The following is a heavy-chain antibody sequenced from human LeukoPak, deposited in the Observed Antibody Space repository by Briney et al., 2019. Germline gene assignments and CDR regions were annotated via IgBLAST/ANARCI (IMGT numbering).Heavy chain of an antibody. CDR1: GFTFSSFA. Sequence: PGGSLRLSCAASGFTFSSFAMHGVRQAPGKGLEWVAVISYDGSNKYYADSVKGRFTISRDNSKNTLYLQMNSLRAEDTAVYYCARNGAVAGTPRAFDIWGQGTMVTVSS. CDR3: ARNGAVAGTPRAFDI. V-gene: IGHV3-30-3*01. D-gene: IGHD6-19*01. CDR2: ISYDGSNK. J-gene: IGHJ3*02.